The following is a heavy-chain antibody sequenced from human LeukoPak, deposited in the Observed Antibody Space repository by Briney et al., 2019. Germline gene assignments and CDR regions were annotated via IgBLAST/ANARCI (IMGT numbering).Heavy chain of an antibody. J-gene: IGHJ1*01. D-gene: IGHD3-10*01. CDR1: GGTFSSYA. CDR3: AREVGLGSPEYFQH. CDR2: IIPIFGTA. V-gene: IGHV1-69*05. Sequence: ASVKVSCKASGGTFSSYAISWVRQAPGQGLEWMGGIIPIFGTANYAQKFQGRVTITTDESTSTAYMELSSLRSEDTAVYYCAREVGLGSPEYFQHWGQGALVTVSS.